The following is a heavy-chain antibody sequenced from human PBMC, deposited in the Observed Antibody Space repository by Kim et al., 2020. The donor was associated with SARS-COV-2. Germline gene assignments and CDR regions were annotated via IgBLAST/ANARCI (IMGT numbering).Heavy chain of an antibody. Sequence: GRFTISRDNAKNIVYMQMNSLTDEDTALYYCAKMAVMGGYNYFYYYGMDVWGQGTTVTVSS. V-gene: IGHV3-23*01. J-gene: IGHJ6*02. CDR3: AKMAVMGGYNYFYYYGMDV. D-gene: IGHD5-12*01.